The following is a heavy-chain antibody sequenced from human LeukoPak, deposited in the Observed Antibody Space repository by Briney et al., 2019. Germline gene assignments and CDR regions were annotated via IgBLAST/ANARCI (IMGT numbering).Heavy chain of an antibody. Sequence: GGSLRLSCAASGFTFRSNWMNWVRQAPGKGLVWVSRISSDGTNTLYADSVKGRFTISRDNARNTLHLQMNSLRADDTAVYYCVVGGGIYWGQGTLVTVS. CDR2: ISSDGTNT. CDR1: GFTFRSNW. V-gene: IGHV3-74*03. D-gene: IGHD1-26*01. CDR3: VVGGGIY. J-gene: IGHJ4*02.